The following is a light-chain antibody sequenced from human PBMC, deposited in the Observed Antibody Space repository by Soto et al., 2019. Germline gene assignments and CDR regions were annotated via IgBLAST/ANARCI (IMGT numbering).Light chain of an antibody. J-gene: IGKJ5*01. V-gene: IGKV2-28*01. Sequence: IVMTHSQLSLPVTPGESASISCSSSHSLLHSLGYHYLDWYLQKPGQSPQLLIYLASNRASGVPDRFSGSASGTEFTLKISRVEAEDVGIYYCMQVLQSPLTFGRGTRLENK. CDR3: MQVLQSPLT. CDR1: HSLLHSLGYHY. CDR2: LAS.